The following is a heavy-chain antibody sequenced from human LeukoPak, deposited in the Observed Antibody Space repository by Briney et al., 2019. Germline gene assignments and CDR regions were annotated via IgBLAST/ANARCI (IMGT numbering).Heavy chain of an antibody. CDR1: GGTFSSYA. J-gene: IGHJ6*02. V-gene: IGHV1-18*01. Sequence: EASVTVSCKASGGTFSSYAISWVRQAPGQGLEWMGWISAYNGNTNYAQKLQGRVTMTTDTSTSTAYMELRSLRSDDTAVYYCAREESYYDILTGSHGMDVWGQGTTVTVSS. CDR3: AREESYYDILTGSHGMDV. CDR2: ISAYNGNT. D-gene: IGHD3-9*01.